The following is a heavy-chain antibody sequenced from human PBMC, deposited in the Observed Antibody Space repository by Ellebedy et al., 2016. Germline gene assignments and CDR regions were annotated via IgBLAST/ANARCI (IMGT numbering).Heavy chain of an antibody. D-gene: IGHD2-2*03. V-gene: IGHV1-18*01. J-gene: IGHJ4*02. CDR3: ARTLDIVVVPAAMHPDY. CDR2: ISAYNGNT. CDR1: GGTFSSYG. Sequence: ASVKVSCKASGGTFSSYGISWVRQAPGQGLEWMGWISAYNGNTNYAQKLQGRVTMTTDTSTSTAYMELRSLRSDDTAVYYCARTLDIVVVPAAMHPDYWGQGTLVTVSS.